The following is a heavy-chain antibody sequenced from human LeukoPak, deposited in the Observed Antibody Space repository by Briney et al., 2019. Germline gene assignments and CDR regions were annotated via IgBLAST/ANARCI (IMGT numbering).Heavy chain of an antibody. CDR2: INPSGGST. CDR1: GYTFTSYY. Sequence: ASVKVSCKASGYTFTSYYIHWVRQAPGQGLEWMGIINPSGGSTTYAQKFQGRVTMTRDMSTSTVYMELSSLRSEDTAVYYCAKGGWFGELLSGFDYWGQGTLVTVSS. D-gene: IGHD3-10*01. V-gene: IGHV1-46*01. J-gene: IGHJ4*02. CDR3: AKGGWFGELLSGFDY.